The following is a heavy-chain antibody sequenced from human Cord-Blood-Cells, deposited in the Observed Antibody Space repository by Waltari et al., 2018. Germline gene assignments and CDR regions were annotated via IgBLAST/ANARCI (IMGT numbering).Heavy chain of an antibody. D-gene: IGHD4-17*01. CDR2: IYYSGST. CDR3: ARSPTTVTTQFDY. CDR1: GGSIRSSSYY. Sequence: QLQLQESGPGLVKPSETLSLTCTVSGGSIRSSSYYWGWLRQPPGKGLEWIGSIYYSGSTYYNPSLKSRVTISVDTSKNQFSLKLSSVTAADTAVYYCARSPTTVTTQFDYWGQGTLVTVSS. J-gene: IGHJ4*02. V-gene: IGHV4-39*07.